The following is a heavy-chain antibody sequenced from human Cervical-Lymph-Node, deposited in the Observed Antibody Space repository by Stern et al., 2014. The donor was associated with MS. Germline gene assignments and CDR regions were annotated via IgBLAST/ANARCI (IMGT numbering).Heavy chain of an antibody. D-gene: IGHD3-22*01. CDR3: ARDLRDISGYYLDS. J-gene: IGHJ4*02. Sequence: VQLVQSGSELRKPGASVKVSCKASGYSFNRYAVTWVRQAPGQGLEWLGLINTSTGNPTYAHGFTGRFVFSLDTSVSTTYLHISSLKAEDTAVYYCARDLRDISGYYLDSWGQGSLVTVSS. CDR1: GYSFNRYA. CDR2: INTSTGNP. V-gene: IGHV7-4-1*02.